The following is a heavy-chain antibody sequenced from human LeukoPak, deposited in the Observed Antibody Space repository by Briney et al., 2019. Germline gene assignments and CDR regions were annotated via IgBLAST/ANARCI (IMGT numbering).Heavy chain of an antibody. CDR1: GFTFSSYG. CDR3: AKDHQVLEWLNYYYYMDV. Sequence: GGSLRLSCAASGFTFSSYGMHWVRQAPGKGLEWVAFIRYDGSNKYYADSVKGRFTISRDNSKNTLYLQMNSLRAEDTAVYYCAKDHQVLEWLNYYYYMDVWGKGTTVTVSS. CDR2: IRYDGSNK. V-gene: IGHV3-30*02. D-gene: IGHD3-3*01. J-gene: IGHJ6*03.